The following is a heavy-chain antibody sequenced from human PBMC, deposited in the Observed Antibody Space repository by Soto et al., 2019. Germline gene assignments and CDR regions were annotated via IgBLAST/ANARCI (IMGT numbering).Heavy chain of an antibody. CDR3: ARHTSSGWYPYLIVGATTGAFDI. CDR2: IIPIFGTA. Sequence: GASVKVSCKASGGTFSRYAISWVRQAPGQGLEGMGGIIPIFGTANYAQKFQGRVTITADESTSTAYMELSSLRPEDTAMYYCARHTSSGWYPYLIVGATTGAFDIWGQGTMVTVSS. J-gene: IGHJ3*02. CDR1: GGTFSRYA. D-gene: IGHD1-26*01. V-gene: IGHV1-69*13.